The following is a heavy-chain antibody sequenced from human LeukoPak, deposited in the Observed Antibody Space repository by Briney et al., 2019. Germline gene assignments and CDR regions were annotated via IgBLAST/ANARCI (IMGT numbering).Heavy chain of an antibody. V-gene: IGHV1-69*13. CDR2: IIPIFGTA. D-gene: IGHD6-13*01. J-gene: IGHJ5*02. Sequence: ASVKVSCKASVGTFSSCAISWVRQAPGQGLEWMGGIIPIFGTANYAQKFQGRVTITADESTSTAYMELSSLRSEDTAVYYCARDQGSWYFGFRWFDPWGQGTLVTVSS. CDR1: VGTFSSCA. CDR3: ARDQGSWYFGFRWFDP.